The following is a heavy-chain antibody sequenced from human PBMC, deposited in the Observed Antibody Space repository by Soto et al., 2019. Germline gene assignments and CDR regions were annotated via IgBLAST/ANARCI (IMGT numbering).Heavy chain of an antibody. D-gene: IGHD6-13*01. J-gene: IGHJ4*02. Sequence: SETLSLTCAVYGGSFSGYYWSWIRQPPGKGLEWIGEINHSGSTNYNPSLKSRVNISVDTSKNQFSLKLSSVTAADTAVYYCARGRYSSSWYSKGLGYWGQGTLVTVSS. CDR3: ARGRYSSSWYSKGLGY. V-gene: IGHV4-34*01. CDR2: INHSGST. CDR1: GGSFSGYY.